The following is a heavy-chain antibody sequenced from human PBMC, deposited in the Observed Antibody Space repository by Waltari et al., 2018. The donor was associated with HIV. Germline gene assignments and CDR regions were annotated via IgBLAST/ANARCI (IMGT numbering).Heavy chain of an antibody. V-gene: IGHV7-4-1*02. D-gene: IGHD6-19*01. Sequence: QVQLVQSGSELKKPGASVKVSCKTSGYTFTNHSVNWVRQAPGQGLEWMGWINTKTGIPTYAQDFTGRFVFSLDTSVTTAYLQINNLKPEDTSLYFCARGKKQWPDYW. J-gene: IGHJ4*01. CDR2: INTKTGIP. CDR3: ARGKKQWPDY. CDR1: GYTFTNHS.